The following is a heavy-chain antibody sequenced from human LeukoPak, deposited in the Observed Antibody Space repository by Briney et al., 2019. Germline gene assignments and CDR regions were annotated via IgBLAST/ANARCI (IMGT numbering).Heavy chain of an antibody. J-gene: IGHJ4*02. V-gene: IGHV4-39*01. CDR2: ISYSGST. D-gene: IGHD3-10*02. CDR3: ARRGSITMLVASFDF. CDR1: GGSISSSSYY. Sequence: SETLSLTCTVSGGSISSSSYYWGWIRQPPGKGLEWIGSISYSGSTYYNPSLKSRVTVSVDTSKNQFSLKMSSVTAADTAIYYCARRGSITMLVASFDFWGQGTLVTASS.